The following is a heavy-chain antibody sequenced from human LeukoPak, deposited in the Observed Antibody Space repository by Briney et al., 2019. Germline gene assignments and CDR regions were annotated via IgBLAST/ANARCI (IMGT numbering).Heavy chain of an antibody. D-gene: IGHD3-10*01. CDR2: INPNSGGT. CDR3: ARLNSGNLRGILY. J-gene: IGHJ4*02. CDR1: GSMFTAYY. Sequence: GASVTVSFTASGSMFTAYYINLVRLCPALGLELLEWINPNSGGTTYAQRFQGRVTMTSDTSTSTAYLELNGLRSDDTAVYFCARLNSGNLRGILYWGQGSLVTVSS. V-gene: IGHV1-2*02.